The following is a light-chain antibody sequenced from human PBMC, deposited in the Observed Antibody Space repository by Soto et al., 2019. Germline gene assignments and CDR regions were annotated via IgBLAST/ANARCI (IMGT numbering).Light chain of an antibody. J-gene: IGLJ3*02. CDR1: SSDVGSYDL. Sequence: QSALTQPASVSGSPGQSITISCTGTSSDVGSYDLVSWYQQHPGKAPKVMIYEGSKRPSGVSNRFSGSKSDNTASLTISGLLAEDEADYYCCSYAGSSTWVFGGGTQLTVL. V-gene: IGLV2-23*01. CDR3: CSYAGSSTWV. CDR2: EGS.